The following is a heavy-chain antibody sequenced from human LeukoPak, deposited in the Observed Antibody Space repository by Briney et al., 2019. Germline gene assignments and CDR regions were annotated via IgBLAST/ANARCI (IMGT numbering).Heavy chain of an antibody. CDR1: GGSFSGYY. Sequence: PSETLSLTCAVYGGSFSGYYWSWIRQPPGKGLEWIGEINHSGSTNYNPSLKSRVTISVDTSKNQFSLKLSSVTAADTAVYYCARVGMATRNFDYWGQGTLVTVSS. CDR2: INHSGST. V-gene: IGHV4-34*01. D-gene: IGHD5-24*01. J-gene: IGHJ4*02. CDR3: ARVGMATRNFDY.